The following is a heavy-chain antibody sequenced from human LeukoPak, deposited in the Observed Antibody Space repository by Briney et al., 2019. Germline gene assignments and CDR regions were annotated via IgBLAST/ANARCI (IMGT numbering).Heavy chain of an antibody. V-gene: IGHV3-53*01. J-gene: IGHJ4*02. CDR3: ARDGAGYSTLELY. CDR2: IYSGGST. D-gene: IGHD1-26*01. CDR1: GLTVSSNY. Sequence: PGGSLRLSCAASGLTVSSNYMSWVRQAPGKGLEWDSGIYSGGSTFYADSVKGRFTISRDNSKNTLYLQMNSLRAEDTAVYYCARDGAGYSTLELYWGQGTLVTVSS.